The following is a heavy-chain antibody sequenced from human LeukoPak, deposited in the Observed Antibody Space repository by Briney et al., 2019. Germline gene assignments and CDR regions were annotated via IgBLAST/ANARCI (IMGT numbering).Heavy chain of an antibody. D-gene: IGHD3-22*01. V-gene: IGHV3-53*01. CDR3: ARDRADGGGYRRESDY. CDR1: GFTVSSNY. Sequence: GGSLRLSCAASGFTVSSNYMSWVRQAPGKGLEWDSIIYSGGNTYYADYLKGRFTIYRDNSRNTVYLQMNSLRDEDTAVYYCARDRADGGGYRRESDYWGQGTLVTVSS. J-gene: IGHJ4*02. CDR2: IYSGGNT.